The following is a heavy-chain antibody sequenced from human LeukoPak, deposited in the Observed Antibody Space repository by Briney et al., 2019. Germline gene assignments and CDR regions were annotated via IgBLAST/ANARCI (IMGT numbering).Heavy chain of an antibody. D-gene: IGHD2-2*01. Sequence: PGRSLRLSCAASGFTFSSYGMHWVRQAPGKGLEWVAVISYDGSNKYYADSVKGRFTISRDNSKNTLYLQMNSLRAEDTAVYYCASPPSGGPYHWGQGTMVTVSS. J-gene: IGHJ3*01. V-gene: IGHV3-30*03. CDR3: ASPPSGGPYH. CDR2: ISYDGSNK. CDR1: GFTFSSYG.